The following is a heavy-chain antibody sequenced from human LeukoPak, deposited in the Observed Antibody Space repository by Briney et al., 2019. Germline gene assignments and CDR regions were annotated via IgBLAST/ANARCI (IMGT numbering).Heavy chain of an antibody. CDR2: IRGNGVAT. V-gene: IGHV3-23*01. Sequence: GGSLRLSCAASGFTFSSYAMSWVRQAPGKGLEWVSIIRGNGVATSYADSVKGRFTLSRDNSKNTLYLQMNSLRAEDTAVYYCAKDISGGWITLYNDYWGQGTLVTVSS. D-gene: IGHD5-12*01. J-gene: IGHJ4*02. CDR3: AKDISGGWITLYNDY. CDR1: GFTFSSYA.